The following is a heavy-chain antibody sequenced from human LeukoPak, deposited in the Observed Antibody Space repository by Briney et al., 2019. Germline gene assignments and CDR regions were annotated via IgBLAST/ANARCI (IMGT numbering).Heavy chain of an antibody. Sequence: GASVKVSCKASGYTFTSYGISWVRQAPGQGLEWMGWISAYNGNTNYAQKLQGRVTMTTDTSTSTAYMELRSLRSDDTAVYYCARDRDDSSGYYVNWFDPWGQGTLVTVS. D-gene: IGHD3-22*01. CDR3: ARDRDDSSGYYVNWFDP. V-gene: IGHV1-18*01. J-gene: IGHJ5*02. CDR2: ISAYNGNT. CDR1: GYTFTSYG.